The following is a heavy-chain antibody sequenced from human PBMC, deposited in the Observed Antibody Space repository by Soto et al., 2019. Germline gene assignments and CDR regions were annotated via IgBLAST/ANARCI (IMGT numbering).Heavy chain of an antibody. CDR1: GFTFSSYS. CDR3: ARVFYGDYEVIDAFDI. V-gene: IGHV3-21*01. J-gene: IGHJ3*02. Sequence: GGSLRLSCAASGFTFSSYSMNWVRQAPGKGLEWVSSISSSSSYIYYADSVKGRFTISRDNAKNSLYLQMNSLRAEDTAVYYCARVFYGDYEVIDAFDIWGQGTMVTVS. D-gene: IGHD4-17*01. CDR2: ISSSSSYI.